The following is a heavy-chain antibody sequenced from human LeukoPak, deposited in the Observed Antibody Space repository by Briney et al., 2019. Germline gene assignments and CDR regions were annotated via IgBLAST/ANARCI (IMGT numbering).Heavy chain of an antibody. CDR3: ARGASYYYDRSGD. CDR2: IIPIFGTA. CDR1: GGTFSSYA. Sequence: SVKVSCKASGGTFSSYAISWVRQAPGQGIEWMGGIIPIFGTANYAQKFQGRVTITTDEYTSTAYMELSSLRSEDTAVYYCARGASYYYDRSGDWGQGTLVTVSS. J-gene: IGHJ4*02. V-gene: IGHV1-69*05. D-gene: IGHD3-22*01.